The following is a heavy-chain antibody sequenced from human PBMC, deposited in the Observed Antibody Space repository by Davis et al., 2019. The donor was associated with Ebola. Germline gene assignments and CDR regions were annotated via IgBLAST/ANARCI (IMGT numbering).Heavy chain of an antibody. CDR3: ARAGNLRDGYKTDFDY. Sequence: PGESLKISCAASGFTFSSYWMSWVRQAPGKGLEWVSSITGSGGSTYYADSVKGRFTISRDNAKNSLYLQMNSLRAEDTAVYYCARAGNLRDGYKTDFDYWGQGTLVTVSS. D-gene: IGHD5-24*01. J-gene: IGHJ4*02. V-gene: IGHV3-21*04. CDR1: GFTFSSYW. CDR2: ITGSGGST.